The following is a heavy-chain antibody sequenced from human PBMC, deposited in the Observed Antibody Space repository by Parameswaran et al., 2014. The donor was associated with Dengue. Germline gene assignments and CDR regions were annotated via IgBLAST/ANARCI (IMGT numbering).Heavy chain of an antibody. D-gene: IGHD3-22*01. Sequence: WIRQPPGKGLEWIGYIYYNGDADYNSSLKSRLTISVDTSKNQFSLKLSSVTAADTAVYYCARTHTRYYYPSSGLLAFDAFDVWGHGAMVTVSS. CDR3: ARTHTRYYYPSSGLLAFDAFDV. V-gene: IGHV4-31*02. CDR2: IYYNGDA. J-gene: IGHJ3*01.